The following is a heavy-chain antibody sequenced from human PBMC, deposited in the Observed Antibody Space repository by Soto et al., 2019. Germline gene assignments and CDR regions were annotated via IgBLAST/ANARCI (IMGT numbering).Heavy chain of an antibody. Sequence: GSLRRTGAAPGCTIRSCTMNWGREGPGKGLEWVSTISSNSAYIYPTHALRGRFTISRDNAKNSLHLHMNSLRAEDTAVYYCTRDASRDSSARGWFDPWGPGTLVTVYS. CDR1: GCTIRSCT. D-gene: IGHD6-13*01. V-gene: IGHV3-21*01. J-gene: IGHJ5*02. CDR2: ISSNSAYI. CDR3: TRDASRDSSARGWFDP.